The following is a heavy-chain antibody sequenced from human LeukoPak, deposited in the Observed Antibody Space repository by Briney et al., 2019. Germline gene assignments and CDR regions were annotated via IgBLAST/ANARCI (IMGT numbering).Heavy chain of an antibody. V-gene: IGHV5-51*01. CDR3: ARLGTTGTLYNWLDP. D-gene: IGHD1-1*01. J-gene: IGHJ5*02. CDR2: IYPGDSDT. CDR1: GYSFTTYC. Sequence: GESLKISCKGSGYSFTTYCIGWVRQMPGKGLEWMGIIYPGDSDTRYSPSFQGQVTISADKSISTAYLQWSSLKASDTAIYYCARLGTTGTLYNWLDPWGQGTLVTVSS.